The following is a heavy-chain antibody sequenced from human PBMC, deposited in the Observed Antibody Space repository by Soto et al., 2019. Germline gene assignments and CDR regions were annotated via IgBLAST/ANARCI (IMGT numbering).Heavy chain of an antibody. D-gene: IGHD3-10*01. CDR2: IKSKTDGGTT. V-gene: IGHV3-15*01. CDR1: GFTFSNAW. CDR3: TTGAHYYGFPNFDY. J-gene: IGHJ4*01. Sequence: GGSLRLSCAASGFTFSNAWMSWVRQAPGKGLEWVGRIKSKTDGGTTDYAAPVKGRFTISRDDSKNTLYLQMNSLKTEDTAVYYCTTGAHYYGFPNFDYWGQGTLVTVSS.